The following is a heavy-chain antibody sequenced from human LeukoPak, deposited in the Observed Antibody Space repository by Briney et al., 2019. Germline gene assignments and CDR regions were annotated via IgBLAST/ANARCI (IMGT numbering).Heavy chain of an antibody. J-gene: IGHJ4*02. V-gene: IGHV1-18*01. CDR3: ARDQLVDSSGYHPGY. CDR2: ISAYNGNT. Sequence: ASVKVSCKASGYTFTSYGISWVRQAPGQGLEWMGWISAYNGNTNYAQKLQGRVTMTTDTSTSTAYMELRSLRSDDTAVYYCARDQLVDSSGYHPGYWGQGTLVTVSS. CDR1: GYTFTSYG. D-gene: IGHD3-22*01.